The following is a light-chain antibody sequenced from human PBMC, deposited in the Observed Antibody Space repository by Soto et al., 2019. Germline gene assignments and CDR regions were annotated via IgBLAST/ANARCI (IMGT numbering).Light chain of an antibody. J-gene: IGKJ4*01. CDR2: AAS. CDR1: QTISNT. Sequence: EEVMTQSPSTLSGSPGDKVSLSWRANQTISNTLAWYQQKPGQAPRLLIYAASTRATGGSARFSGRGSGTEFTLTISSLQPEDFTIYYCQYYNNWLDTFGGGTKVDIK. CDR3: QYYNNWLDT. V-gene: IGKV3-15*01.